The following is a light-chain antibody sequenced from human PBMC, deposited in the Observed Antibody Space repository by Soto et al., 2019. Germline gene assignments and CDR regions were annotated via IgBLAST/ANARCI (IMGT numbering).Light chain of an antibody. CDR2: DVS. CDR3: SSYTSSSTLVV. J-gene: IGLJ2*01. CDR1: SSDVGGYNY. Sequence: QSALTQPASVSGSPGQSITISCTGTSSDVGGYNYVSWYQQHPGKAPKLMICDVSNRPSGVSNRFSGSKSGNTASLTISGLQAEDEADYYCSSYTSSSTLVVFGGGTQLTVL. V-gene: IGLV2-14*01.